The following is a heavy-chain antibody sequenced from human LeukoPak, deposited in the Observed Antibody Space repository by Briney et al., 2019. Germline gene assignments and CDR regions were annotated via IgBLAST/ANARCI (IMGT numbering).Heavy chain of an antibody. Sequence: NPSQTLSLTCTVSGGSISSYYWSWIRQPPGKGLEWIGYIYYSGSTNYNPSLKSRVTISVDTSKNQFSLKLSSVTAADTAVYYCASHPYYYDSSGYYPLAFDIWGQGTMVTVSS. V-gene: IGHV4-59*08. D-gene: IGHD3-22*01. CDR2: IYYSGST. J-gene: IGHJ3*02. CDR3: ASHPYYYDSSGYYPLAFDI. CDR1: GGSISSYY.